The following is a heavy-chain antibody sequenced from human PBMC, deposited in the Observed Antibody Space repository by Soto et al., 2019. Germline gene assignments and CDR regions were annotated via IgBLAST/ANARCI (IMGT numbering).Heavy chain of an antibody. CDR1: GGTFSSYA. J-gene: IGHJ4*02. V-gene: IGHV1-69*06. CDR3: ARVGDRGYSGYLYYFDY. Sequence: QVQLVQSGAEVKKPGSSVKVSCKASGGTFSSYAISWVRRAPGQGLEWMGGIIPIFGTANYAQKFQGRVTITADKSTSTAYMELSSLRSEDTAVYYCARVGDRGYSGYLYYFDYWGQGTLVTVSS. CDR2: IIPIFGTA. D-gene: IGHD5-12*01.